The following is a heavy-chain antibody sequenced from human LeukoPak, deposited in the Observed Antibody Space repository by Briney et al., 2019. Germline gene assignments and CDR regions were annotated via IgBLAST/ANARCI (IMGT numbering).Heavy chain of an antibody. CDR1: GYTFTSYG. CDR2: ISAYNGNT. Sequence: ASVKVSCKASGYTFTSYGISWVRQAPGQGLEWMGWISAYNGNTNYAQRLQGRVTMTTDTSTSTAYMELRSLRSDDTAVYYCARDPGPLPFYYYGSGSSTFDYWGQGTLVTVSS. D-gene: IGHD3-10*01. V-gene: IGHV1-18*01. J-gene: IGHJ4*02. CDR3: ARDPGPLPFYYYGSGSSTFDY.